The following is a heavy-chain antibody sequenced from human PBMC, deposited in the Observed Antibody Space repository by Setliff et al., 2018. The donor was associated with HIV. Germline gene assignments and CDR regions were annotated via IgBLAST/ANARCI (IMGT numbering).Heavy chain of an antibody. J-gene: IGHJ6*03. D-gene: IGHD2-15*01. CDR1: GLTLSTYS. CDR3: AKDKGYCSGGSCYSYYYYMDV. CDR2: FWSNGYSK. Sequence: PGGSLRLSCAASGLTLSTYSMSWVRQAPGKGLEWVAVFWSNGYSKYYADSVKGRFTISRDNSQNTVYLQMDSLRAEDTAVYYCAKDKGYCSGGSCYSYYYYMDVWGKGTTVTVSS. V-gene: IGHV3-30*02.